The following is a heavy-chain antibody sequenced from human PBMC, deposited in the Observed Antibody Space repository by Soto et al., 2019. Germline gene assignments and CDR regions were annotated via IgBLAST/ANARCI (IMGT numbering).Heavy chain of an antibody. J-gene: IGHJ4*02. CDR1: AGSTSSYY. D-gene: IGHD6-19*01. CDR2: IHYSGST. CDR3: ARGTGGWYFDF. Sequence: QVQLQESGPGLVKPSDTLSLTCTVSAGSTSSYYWSWIRQPPGKGLEWVGFIHYSGSTHYNPSLKSRVTISVDTSKNQFSLNLSSVTAADTATYFCARGTGGWYFDFWGQGILVTVSS. V-gene: IGHV4-59*07.